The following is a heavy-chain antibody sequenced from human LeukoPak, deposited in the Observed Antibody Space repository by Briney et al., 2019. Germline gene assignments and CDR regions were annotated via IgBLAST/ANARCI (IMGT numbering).Heavy chain of an antibody. CDR2: IYTSGST. J-gene: IGHJ4*02. V-gene: IGHV4-61*02. Sequence: SETLSLTCTVSGGSISSGSYYWSWIRQPAGKGLEWVGRIYTSGSTNYNPPLQSRVTISVDTSKHQFSLKLSSVPAADTAVYYCASESYGDSFDYWGQGTLVTVSS. CDR1: GGSISSGSYY. D-gene: IGHD4-17*01. CDR3: ASESYGDSFDY.